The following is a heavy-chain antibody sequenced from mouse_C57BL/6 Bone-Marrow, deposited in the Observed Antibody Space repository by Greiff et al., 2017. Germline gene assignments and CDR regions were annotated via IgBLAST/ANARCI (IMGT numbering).Heavy chain of an antibody. D-gene: IGHD2-1*01. V-gene: IGHV7-3*01. CDR3: ARLYGNSFDY. Sequence: EVKLMESGGGLVQPGGSLSLSCAASGFTFTDYYMSWVRQPPGKALEWWGFIRNKANGYTTEYSASVKGRFTISRDNSQSILYLQMNALRAEDSATYYCARLYGNSFDYWGQGTTLTVSS. CDR2: IRNKANGYTT. J-gene: IGHJ2*01. CDR1: GFTFTDYY.